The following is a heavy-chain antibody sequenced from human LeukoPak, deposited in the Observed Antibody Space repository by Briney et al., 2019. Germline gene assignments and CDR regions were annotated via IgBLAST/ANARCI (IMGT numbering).Heavy chain of an antibody. Sequence: GGSLRLSCAASGFTFSSYAMNWVRQAPGKGLEWVSAISSNGGSTYYADSVKGHFTISRDNSKNTLYLQMNSLRAEDTAVYYCAKDPQDCSGGSCYTPGYYFDYWGQGTLVTVSS. CDR1: GFTFSSYA. CDR3: AKDPQDCSGGSCYTPGYYFDY. D-gene: IGHD2-15*01. V-gene: IGHV3-23*01. J-gene: IGHJ4*02. CDR2: ISSNGGST.